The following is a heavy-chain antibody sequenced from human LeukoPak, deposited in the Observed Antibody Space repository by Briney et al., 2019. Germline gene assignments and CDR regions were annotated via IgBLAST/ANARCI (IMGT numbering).Heavy chain of an antibody. Sequence: SVKVSCKASGGTFSSYAISWVRQAPGQGLEWMGRITPIFGTANYAQKFQGRVTITTDESTSTAYMELSSLRSEDTAVYYCARDFVVSGWPFDYWGQGTLVTVSS. D-gene: IGHD6-19*01. CDR2: ITPIFGTA. V-gene: IGHV1-69*05. CDR3: ARDFVVSGWPFDY. J-gene: IGHJ4*02. CDR1: GGTFSSYA.